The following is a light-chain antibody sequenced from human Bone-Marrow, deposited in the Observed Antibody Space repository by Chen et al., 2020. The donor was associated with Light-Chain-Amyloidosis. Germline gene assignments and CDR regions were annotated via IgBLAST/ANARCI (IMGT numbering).Light chain of an antibody. V-gene: IGLV3-21*02. J-gene: IGLJ3*02. CDR2: DDS. Sequence: SYVRTQPSAASAAPGQTATIACGGNNIGSTSVHWYQQTPGQAPLLVVYDDSDRPSGIPERLSGSNSGNTATLTISRVEAGDEADYYCQVWDRSSDRPVFGGGTKLTVL. CDR3: QVWDRSSDRPV. CDR1: NIGSTS.